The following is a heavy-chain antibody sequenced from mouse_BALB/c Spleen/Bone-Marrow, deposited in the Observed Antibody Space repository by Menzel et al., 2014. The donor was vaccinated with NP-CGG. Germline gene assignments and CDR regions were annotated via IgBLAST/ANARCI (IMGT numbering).Heavy chain of an antibody. V-gene: IGHV2-9*02. CDR3: ARGSYYEGAMDY. CDR2: IWAGGST. D-gene: IGHD1-1*01. CDR1: GFSLTSHG. J-gene: IGHJ4*01. Sequence: VQLQQSGPGLVAPSQSLSITCTVSGFSLTSHGVHWVRQPPGKVLEWLGVIWAGGSTNYNSALMSRLSISKDNSKSQVFLKMNSLQTDDTAMYYCARGSYYEGAMDYWGQGTSVTVSS.